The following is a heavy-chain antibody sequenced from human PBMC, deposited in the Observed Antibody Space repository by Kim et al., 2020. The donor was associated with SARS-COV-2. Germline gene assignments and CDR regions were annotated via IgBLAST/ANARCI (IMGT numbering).Heavy chain of an antibody. CDR3: TTVSMR. Sequence: RGSLRLSCAVSGIPFSNAWFNWVRQSPGKGLEWVGRIKSETDGGTADLAAPVKGRFAISRDDSKNTLYLLMNNVKTDDSAVYYCTTVSMRWGQGTLVTVS. CDR2: IKSETDGGTA. CDR1: GIPFSNAW. V-gene: IGHV3-15*01. D-gene: IGHD2-2*01. J-gene: IGHJ4*02.